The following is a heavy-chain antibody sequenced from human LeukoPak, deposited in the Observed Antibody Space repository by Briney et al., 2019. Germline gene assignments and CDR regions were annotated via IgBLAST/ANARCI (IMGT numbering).Heavy chain of an antibody. CDR3: AKGTGSLRPHYFDY. V-gene: IGHV3-30*18. Sequence: GGSLRLSCAASGFTFSSYGMHWVRQAPGKGLEWVAVISYDGGNKYYADSVKGRFTISRDNSKNTLYLQMNSLRAEDTAVYYCAKGTGSLRPHYFDYWGQGTLVTVSS. CDR1: GFTFSSYG. CDR2: ISYDGGNK. D-gene: IGHD3-10*01. J-gene: IGHJ4*02.